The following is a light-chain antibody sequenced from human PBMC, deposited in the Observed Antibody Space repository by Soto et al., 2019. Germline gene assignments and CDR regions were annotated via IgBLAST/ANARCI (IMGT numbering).Light chain of an antibody. CDR1: QSVSSN. CDR3: QQNNDWPRT. J-gene: IGKJ1*01. CDR2: SVS. V-gene: IGKV3-15*01. Sequence: EIVVTQSPATLSVSPGERATLSCRASQSVSSNLAWYQQKPGRAPRLLIYSVSTRATGIPARFSGGGSGTEFTLTISSLQSEDFAVYYCQQNNDWPRTFGQGTKVDIK.